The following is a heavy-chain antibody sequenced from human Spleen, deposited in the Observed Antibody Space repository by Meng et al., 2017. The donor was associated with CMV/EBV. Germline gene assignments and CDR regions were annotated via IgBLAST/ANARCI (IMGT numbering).Heavy chain of an antibody. Sequence: GESLKISCAASGFTFSSYGMHWVRQAPGKGLEWVAVIWYDGSNKYYADSVKGRFTISRDNAKNTLYLQINSLRDDDTAVYYCARDTIFGVVIGMDVWGQGTRVTVSS. CDR2: IWYDGSNK. J-gene: IGHJ6*02. V-gene: IGHV3-33*01. D-gene: IGHD3-3*01. CDR3: ARDTIFGVVIGMDV. CDR1: GFTFSSYG.